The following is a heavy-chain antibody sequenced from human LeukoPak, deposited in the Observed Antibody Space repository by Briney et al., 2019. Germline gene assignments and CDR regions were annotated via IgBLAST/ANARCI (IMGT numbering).Heavy chain of an antibody. CDR2: ISSSGSTI. D-gene: IGHD6-19*01. J-gene: IGHJ4*02. CDR1: GFTFSSYE. CDR3: AKSPGYSSGSFDY. Sequence: GGSLRLSCAASGFTFSSYEMNWVRQAPGKGLEWVSYISSSGSTIYYADSVKGRFTISRDNSKNTLYLQMNSLRAEDTAVYYCAKSPGYSSGSFDYWSQGTLVTVSS. V-gene: IGHV3-48*03.